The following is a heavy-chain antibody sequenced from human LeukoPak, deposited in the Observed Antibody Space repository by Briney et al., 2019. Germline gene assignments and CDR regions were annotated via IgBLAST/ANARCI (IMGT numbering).Heavy chain of an antibody. J-gene: IGHJ4*02. D-gene: IGHD3-22*01. CDR1: GGSFSGYY. CDR3: ARGGTWRGYYDSSGYYPFDY. Sequence: SETLSLTCAVYGGSFSGYYWSWIRQPPGKGLEWIGEINHSGSTNYNPSLKSRVTISVDTSKNQFSLKLSSVTAADTAVYYCARGGTWRGYYDSSGYYPFDYWGQGTLVTVSS. CDR2: INHSGST. V-gene: IGHV4-34*01.